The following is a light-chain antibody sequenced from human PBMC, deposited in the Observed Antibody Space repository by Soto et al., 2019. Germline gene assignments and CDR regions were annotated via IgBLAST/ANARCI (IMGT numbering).Light chain of an antibody. Sequence: QSVLTQPPSASGSPGQSVTISCTGTSGDVGGYDYVSWYQQHPGKAPKLMIYEVTKRPLGVPDRFSGSKSGNTASLTVSGLQAEDEADYYYSSYAGSDNPYVFGTGTKV. CDR3: SSYAGSDNPYV. CDR2: EVT. V-gene: IGLV2-8*01. CDR1: SGDVGGYDY. J-gene: IGLJ1*01.